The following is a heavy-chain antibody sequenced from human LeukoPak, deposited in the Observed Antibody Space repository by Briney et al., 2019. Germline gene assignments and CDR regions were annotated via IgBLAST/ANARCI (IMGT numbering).Heavy chain of an antibody. V-gene: IGHV1-69*13. CDR2: IIPIFGTA. J-gene: IGHJ6*02. Sequence: SVKVSCTASGGTFSSYTISWVRQAPGQGLEWMGGIIPIFGTANYAQKFQGRVTITADESTSTAYMELSSLRSEDTAVYYCARGRYSSSINSTDVWGQGTTVTVSS. D-gene: IGHD6-6*01. CDR3: ARGRYSSSINSTDV. CDR1: GGTFSSYT.